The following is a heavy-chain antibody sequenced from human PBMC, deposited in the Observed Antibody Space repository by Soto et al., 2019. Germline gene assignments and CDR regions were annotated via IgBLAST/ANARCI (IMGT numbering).Heavy chain of an antibody. CDR3: ARTYCSSAGCYGLYYFGMDV. Sequence: SETLSLTCTVSSGSVSSHSYYWSWIRQPPGKGLEWIGYIYYSGSTYYNPSLKSQVTISVDTSKNQFSLKLRSVTAADTAVYYCARTYCSSAGCYGLYYFGMDVWGQGTTVTAP. CDR1: SGSVSSHSYY. D-gene: IGHD2-2*01. CDR2: IYYSGST. V-gene: IGHV4-61*01. J-gene: IGHJ6*02.